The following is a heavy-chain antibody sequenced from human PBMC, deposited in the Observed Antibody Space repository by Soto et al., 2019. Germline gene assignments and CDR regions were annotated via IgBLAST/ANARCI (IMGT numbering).Heavy chain of an antibody. CDR3: MGYGGNSV. Sequence: EIQLVESGGGLTQPGGSLRLSCGVSGFTVSDNHVTWVRQATGKGLEWVSVIYGGGDKYYADSVKGRFTISRDNSKNTVSLQMNSLRADDAAVYYCMGYGGNSVWGQGTQVIVSS. J-gene: IGHJ4*02. V-gene: IGHV3-53*01. CDR2: IYGGGDK. CDR1: GFTVSDNH. D-gene: IGHD4-17*01.